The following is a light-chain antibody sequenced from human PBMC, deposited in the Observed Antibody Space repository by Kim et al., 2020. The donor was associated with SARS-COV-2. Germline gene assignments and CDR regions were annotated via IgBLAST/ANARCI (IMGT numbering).Light chain of an antibody. J-gene: IGKJ1*01. Sequence: AVGERVTITCRASQGIGTWLAWYQQKPGKAPKLLIFDASNLQSRVPSRFSGSGSGTQFTLTISSLQPGDYGTYFCQQYSRDSRTFGQGTKVDIK. CDR1: QGIGTW. CDR3: QQYSRDSRT. CDR2: DAS. V-gene: IGKV1-5*01.